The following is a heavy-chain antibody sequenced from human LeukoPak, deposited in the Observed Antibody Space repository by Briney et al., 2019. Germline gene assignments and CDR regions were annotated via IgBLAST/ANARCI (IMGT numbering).Heavy chain of an antibody. Sequence: SETLSLTCAVYGGSFSGYYWSWIRQPPGKGLEWTGEINHSGSTNYNPSLKSRVTISVDTSKNQFSLKLSSVTAADTAVYYCARRPLGYCSSTSCYYFVYWGQGTLVTVSS. CDR2: INHSGST. D-gene: IGHD2-2*01. J-gene: IGHJ4*02. CDR3: ARRPLGYCSSTSCYYFVY. V-gene: IGHV4-34*01. CDR1: GGSFSGYY.